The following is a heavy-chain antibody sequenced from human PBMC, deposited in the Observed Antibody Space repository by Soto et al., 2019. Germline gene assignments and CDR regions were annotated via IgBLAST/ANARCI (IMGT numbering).Heavy chain of an antibody. CDR1: GFTFSSYG. J-gene: IGHJ6*02. CDR2: ISYDGSSR. D-gene: IGHD3-10*01. CDR3: AKDLGPMVRCADYYYYGMDV. Sequence: QVQMVESGGGVVQPGRSLRLSCAASGFTFSSYGMHWVRQAPGKGLEWVAVISYDGSSRYYADSLKGRFTISRDNSNNALYLHMNSLRVEDTAVYYCAKDLGPMVRCADYYYYGMDVWGQGTTVTVS. V-gene: IGHV3-30*18.